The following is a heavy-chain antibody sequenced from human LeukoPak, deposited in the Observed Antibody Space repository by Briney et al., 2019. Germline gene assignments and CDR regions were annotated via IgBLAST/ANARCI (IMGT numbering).Heavy chain of an antibody. D-gene: IGHD4-17*01. Sequence: SETLSLTCAVYGGSFSGYYWSWIRQPPGKGLEWIGYIYYSGSTNYNPSLKSRVTISVDTSKNQFSLKLSSVTAADTAVYYCARDPTTPGGYYYYGMDVWGQGTTVTVPS. CDR1: GGSFSGYY. CDR3: ARDPTTPGGYYYYGMDV. J-gene: IGHJ6*02. CDR2: IYYSGST. V-gene: IGHV4-59*01.